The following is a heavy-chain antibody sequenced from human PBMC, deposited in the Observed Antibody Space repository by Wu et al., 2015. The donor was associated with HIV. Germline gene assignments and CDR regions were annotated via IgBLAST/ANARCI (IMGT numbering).Heavy chain of an antibody. CDR2: MNPRSGNT. CDR3: ARSPSDDWDWFDP. D-gene: IGHD3-16*01. V-gene: IGHV1-8*01. CDR1: GYTFTSYD. J-gene: IGHJ5*02. Sequence: QVQLVQSGAEVKKPGASVKVSCKASGYTFTSYDINWVRQATGQGLEWMGWMNPRSGNTGYAQKFQGRVTMTRDTSISTANMELSSLRSEDTAVYYCARSPSDDWDWFDPWGQGTLVTVSS.